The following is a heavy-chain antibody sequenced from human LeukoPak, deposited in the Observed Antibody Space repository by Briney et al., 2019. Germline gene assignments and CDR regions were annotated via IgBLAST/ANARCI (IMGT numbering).Heavy chain of an antibody. Sequence: SETLSLTCTVSGYSISSGYYWGWIRQPPGKGLEWIGSIYHSGSTYYNPSLKSRVTISVDTSKNQFSLKLSSVTAADTAVYYCARYGFGSGYKDYCFDYWGQGTLVTVSS. J-gene: IGHJ4*02. CDR2: IYHSGST. CDR1: GYSISSGYY. V-gene: IGHV4-38-2*02. D-gene: IGHD3-22*01. CDR3: ARYGFGSGYKDYCFDY.